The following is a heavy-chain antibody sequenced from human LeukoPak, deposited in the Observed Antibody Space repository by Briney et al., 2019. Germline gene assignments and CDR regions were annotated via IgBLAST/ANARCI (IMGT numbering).Heavy chain of an antibody. D-gene: IGHD6-13*01. CDR1: GFTFDDYA. CDR3: ARDIMGIAYRGAFYY. J-gene: IGHJ4*02. V-gene: IGHV3-9*01. CDR2: ISWNSRSI. Sequence: GGSLRLSCAASGFTFDDYAMHWVRQAPGKGLEWVSGISWNSRSIVYAEYTKGRFIISRDNAKNYLYLQMNSLRAEDTAVYYCARDIMGIAYRGAFYYWGQGTLVTVSS.